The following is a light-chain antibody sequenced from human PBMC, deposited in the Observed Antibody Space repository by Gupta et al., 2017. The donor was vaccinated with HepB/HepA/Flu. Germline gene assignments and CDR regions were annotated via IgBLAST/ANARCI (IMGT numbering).Light chain of an antibody. V-gene: IGLV2-14*01. J-gene: IGLJ2*01. CDR2: DVS. CDR1: SSDVGGYNY. Sequence: SALTQPASVSGSPGQSITISFTGTSSDVGGYNYVSWYQQHPGKAPKLMIYDVSNRPSGVATRFSDSESGNTASLTISVHTEEDAADYYYHADTSSSNVVFGGGTKLTVL. CDR3: HADTSSSNVV.